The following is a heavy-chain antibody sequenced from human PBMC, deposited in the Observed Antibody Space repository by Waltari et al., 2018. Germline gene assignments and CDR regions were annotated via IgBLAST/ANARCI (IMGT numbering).Heavy chain of an antibody. CDR2: VNGDGRGA. D-gene: IGHD1-26*01. CDR1: GFTFNTYK. Sequence: EVQLLESGGGLVQPGGSLRLSCAASGFTFNTYKMHWVRQAPGKGRVWVSRVNGDGRGAGYADSVQGRFTVSRDNARNRLYLQMNSLRAEDTAVYYCARETEWGPDYWGQGTLVTVSS. J-gene: IGHJ4*02. CDR3: ARETEWGPDY. V-gene: IGHV3-74*01.